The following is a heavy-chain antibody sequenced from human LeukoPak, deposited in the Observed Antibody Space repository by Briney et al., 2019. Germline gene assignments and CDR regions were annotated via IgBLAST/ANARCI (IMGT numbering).Heavy chain of an antibody. Sequence: PGGSLRLSCAASGFTFSNARMSWVRQAPGKGLEWVGRIKSKTDGGTTDYAAPVKGRFTISRDDSKNTLYLQMNSLKTEDTAVYYCTTVEAEWSREAPSDYWGQGTLVTVSS. V-gene: IGHV3-15*01. CDR3: TTVEAEWSREAPSDY. J-gene: IGHJ4*02. CDR1: GFTFSNAR. CDR2: IKSKTDGGTT. D-gene: IGHD3-10*01.